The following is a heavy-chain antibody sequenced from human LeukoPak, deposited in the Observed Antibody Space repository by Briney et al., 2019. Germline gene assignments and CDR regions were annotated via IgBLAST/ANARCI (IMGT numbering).Heavy chain of an antibody. Sequence: PSETLSLTCAVYGGSFSGYSWSWIRQLPGKGLEWIGEINHSGSTNYNPSLKSRVTLSVDTSKNQFSLKLSSVTAADTAVYYCARGPYYYDSSSYLNYWGQGTLVTVSS. J-gene: IGHJ4*02. CDR2: INHSGST. D-gene: IGHD3-22*01. CDR1: GGSFSGYS. CDR3: ARGPYYYDSSSYLNY. V-gene: IGHV4-34*01.